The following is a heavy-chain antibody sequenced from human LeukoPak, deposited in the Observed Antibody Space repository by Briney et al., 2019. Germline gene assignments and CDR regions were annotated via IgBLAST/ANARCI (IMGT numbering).Heavy chain of an antibody. CDR2: IYPGDSGP. D-gene: IGHD1-26*01. J-gene: IGHJ3*01. CDR3: GMSGDRVPLQDDVFDV. V-gene: IGHV5-51*01. Sequence: ESLKISCKVSGYSFTSYCIGWVRQMPGKGLEWMGMIYPGDSGPTYSPSFQGQVTISVDKSISTAYLQWSSLQASDTAMYYCGMSGDRVPLQDDVFDVWGQGTMVTVST. CDR1: GYSFTSYC.